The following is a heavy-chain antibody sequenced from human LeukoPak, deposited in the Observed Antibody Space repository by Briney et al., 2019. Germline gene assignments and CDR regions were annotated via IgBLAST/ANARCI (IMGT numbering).Heavy chain of an antibody. Sequence: SETLSLTCTVSGGSISSSRYYWGWIRQPPGKGLEWIGEIDHSGSINYNPSLKSRVTISVDTSKNQFSLKLSYVTAADTAVYYCVRGNWFDPWGQGTLVTVSS. CDR2: IDHSGSI. J-gene: IGHJ5*02. CDR1: GGSISSSRYY. CDR3: VRGNWFDP. V-gene: IGHV4-39*01.